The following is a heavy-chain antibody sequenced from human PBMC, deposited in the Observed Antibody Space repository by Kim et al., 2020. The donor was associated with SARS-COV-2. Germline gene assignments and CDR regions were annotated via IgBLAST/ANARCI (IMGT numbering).Heavy chain of an antibody. CDR3: ARERGGYTGFGQPLDY. V-gene: IGHV3-7*05. CDR1: GFTFSNYW. J-gene: IGHJ4*01. CDR2: IKQSGSEK. D-gene: IGHD5-12*01. Sequence: GGSLRLSCVASGFTFSNYWMTWVRQAPGKGLEWVANIKQSGSEKYYVDSVKGRFTISRDDAKNSVYLQMNSLRDEDTAVYYCARERGGYTGFGQPLDY.